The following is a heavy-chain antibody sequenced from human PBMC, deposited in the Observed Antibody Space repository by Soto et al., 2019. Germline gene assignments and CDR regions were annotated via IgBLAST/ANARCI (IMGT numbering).Heavy chain of an antibody. V-gene: IGHV1-69*12. D-gene: IGHD2-15*01. Sequence: QVQLVQSGAEVKKPGSSVKVSCKASGGTFSSYAISWVRQAPGQGLEWMGGIIPIFGTANYAQKFQGRVTSTAVESTSTAYMEVSSLRSGDTAVYYWASSPHPDSPYYFDYWGEGSLVTVSS. J-gene: IGHJ4*02. CDR3: ASSPHPDSPYYFDY. CDR2: IIPIFGTA. CDR1: GGTFSSYA.